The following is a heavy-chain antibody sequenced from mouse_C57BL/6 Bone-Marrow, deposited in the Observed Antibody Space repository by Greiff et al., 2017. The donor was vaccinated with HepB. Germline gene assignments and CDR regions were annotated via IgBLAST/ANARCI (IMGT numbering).Heavy chain of an antibody. Sequence: VQLQQPGAELVKPGASVKLSCKASGYTFTSYWMQWVKQRPGQGLEWIGEIDPSDSYTNYNQKFKGKATLTVDTSPSAAYMQLSSLTSEDSAVYYCARSGYYHYDPVYFDYWGQGTTLTVSS. D-gene: IGHD2-4*01. J-gene: IGHJ2*01. CDR2: IDPSDSYT. CDR3: ARSGYYHYDPVYFDY. V-gene: IGHV1-50*01. CDR1: GYTFTSYW.